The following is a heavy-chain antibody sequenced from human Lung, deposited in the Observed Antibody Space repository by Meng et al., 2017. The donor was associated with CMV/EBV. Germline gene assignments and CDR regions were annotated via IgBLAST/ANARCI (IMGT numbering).Heavy chain of an antibody. CDR2: INHSGST. V-gene: IGHV4-34*01. D-gene: IGHD2/OR15-2a*01. CDR3: ARGFLSFVRVFDY. CDR1: GGSFSGYY. J-gene: IGHJ4*02. Sequence: QGHLQQWGAGLLRPSETRSLTCAVYGGSFSGYYWSWIRQPPGKGLEWIGEINHSGSTNYNPSLKSRVTISVDTSKNQFSLKLSSVTAADTAVYYCARGFLSFVRVFDYWGQGTLVTVSS.